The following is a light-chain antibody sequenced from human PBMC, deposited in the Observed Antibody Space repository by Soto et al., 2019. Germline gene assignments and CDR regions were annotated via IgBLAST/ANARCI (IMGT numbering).Light chain of an antibody. CDR2: EVS. V-gene: IGLV2-14*01. CDR1: SSDVGAYTY. CDR3: SSYTTNNTLV. Sequence: QSALTQPASVSGSPGQSITISCTGTSSDVGAYTYVSWYQQHPGKAPKLMIFEVSDRPSGVSNRFSGSKSGNTASLTISGLQAEDEADYYCSSYTTNNTLVFGGGTQLTVL. J-gene: IGLJ7*01.